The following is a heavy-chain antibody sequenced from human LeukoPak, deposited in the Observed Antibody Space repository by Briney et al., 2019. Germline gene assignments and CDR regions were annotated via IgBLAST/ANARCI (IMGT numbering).Heavy chain of an antibody. CDR3: ASSYYDFWSGYFPSH. Sequence: SETLSLTCAVYGGSFSGYYWSWTRQPPGKGLEWIGEINHSGSTNYNPSLKSRVTISVDTSKNQFSLKLSSVTAADTAVYYCASSYYDFWSGYFPSHWGQGTLVTVSS. J-gene: IGHJ4*02. V-gene: IGHV4-34*01. CDR1: GGSFSGYY. CDR2: INHSGST. D-gene: IGHD3-3*01.